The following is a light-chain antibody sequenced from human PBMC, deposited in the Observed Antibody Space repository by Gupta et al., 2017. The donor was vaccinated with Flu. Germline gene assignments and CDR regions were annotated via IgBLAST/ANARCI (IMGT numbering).Light chain of an antibody. CDR1: QSVSSY. CDR3: QQPSNWPPIT. CDR2: DAS. J-gene: IGKJ5*01. Sequence: EIVLTQSPATLSLSPGERATLSCRASQSVSSYLAWYQQKPGQAPRLLIYDASNRATGIPARFSGSGSGTDFTLTISSREPEDFAVYYCQQPSNWPPITFGQGTPLEIK. V-gene: IGKV3-11*01.